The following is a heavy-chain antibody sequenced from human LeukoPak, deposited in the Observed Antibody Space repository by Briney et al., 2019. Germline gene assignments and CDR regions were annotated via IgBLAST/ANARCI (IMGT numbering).Heavy chain of an antibody. V-gene: IGHV3-64D*06. CDR1: GFSFSTLA. Sequence: GGSLRLSCLASGFSFSTLAMHWVRQAPGKGLEYLAIMGGDGVTAYFEDSVKGRFTVSRDISTNTLYLQMTNLRPEDTAVYYCVRDLWGFDYWGQGTLATVSS. D-gene: IGHD1-26*01. CDR2: MGGDGVTA. CDR3: VRDLWGFDY. J-gene: IGHJ4*02.